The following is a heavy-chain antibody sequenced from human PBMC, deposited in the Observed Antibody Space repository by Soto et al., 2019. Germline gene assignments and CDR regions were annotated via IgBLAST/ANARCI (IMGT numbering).Heavy chain of an antibody. V-gene: IGHV3-23*01. J-gene: IGHJ3*01. D-gene: IGHD2-8*01. CDR2: ISGGGDGT. CDR1: GFTFYNYA. CDR3: ANKGLGSLATYCTTGDCHYAFDV. Sequence: EVQLLESGGGLVRPGGSLRLSCAASGFTFYNYAMNWVRQAPGKGLEWVSTISGGGDGTYYADSVKGRFTISRDNSRNTVYLQMNSLRAEDTAVYSCANKGLGSLATYCTTGDCHYAFDVWGQGTLVTVSS.